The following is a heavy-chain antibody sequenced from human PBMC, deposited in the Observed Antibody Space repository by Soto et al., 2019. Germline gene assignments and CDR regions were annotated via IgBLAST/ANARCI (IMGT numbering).Heavy chain of an antibody. CDR3: ARANYYDSSVIARYYYGMDV. V-gene: IGHV3-21*01. Sequence: GGSLRLSCAASGFTFSSYSMNWVRQAPGKGLEWVSSISSSSSYIYYADSVKGRFTISRDNAKNSLYLQMSSLRAEDTAVYYCARANYYDSSVIARYYYGMDVWGQGTTVTVSS. CDR1: GFTFSSYS. J-gene: IGHJ6*02. D-gene: IGHD3-22*01. CDR2: ISSSSSYI.